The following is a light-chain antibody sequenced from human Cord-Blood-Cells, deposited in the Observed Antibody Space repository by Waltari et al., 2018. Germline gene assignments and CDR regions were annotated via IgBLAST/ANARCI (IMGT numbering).Light chain of an antibody. CDR1: QSVSSSY. Sequence: EIVLTQSPGTLSLSPGGRPTLPCRASQSVSSSYLAGNQQKRGQAPRLLIYGASSRATDIADRFSGSAYATDFTLSNSRLGPEDFAVYYCQQYGSSPYTFDQGTKLAIK. CDR3: QQYGSSPYT. V-gene: IGKV3-20*01. CDR2: GAS. J-gene: IGKJ2*01.